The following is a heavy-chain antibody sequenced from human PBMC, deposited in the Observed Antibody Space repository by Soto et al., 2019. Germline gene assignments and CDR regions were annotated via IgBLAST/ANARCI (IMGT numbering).Heavy chain of an antibody. CDR3: AKGGSLTGYFTYDY. D-gene: IGHD3-9*01. CDR1: GFTLSNYA. V-gene: IGHV3-23*01. CDR2: ISASGDST. Sequence: ESGGGLVQPGGSLRLSCATSGFTLSNYAMNWVRQSPGKGLEWVSSISASGDSTYYPESVKGRFTVSRDNSKNTLYLQIDSLRAEDTAVYYCAKGGSLTGYFTYDYWGQGALVTVSS. J-gene: IGHJ4*02.